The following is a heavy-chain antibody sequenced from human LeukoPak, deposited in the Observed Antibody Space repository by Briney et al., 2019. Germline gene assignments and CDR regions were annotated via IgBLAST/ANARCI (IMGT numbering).Heavy chain of an antibody. CDR3: ANRMSF. CDR2: IYSGGAP. V-gene: IGHV3-53*04. D-gene: IGHD3-10*01. Sequence: PGGSLRLSCAASGGNVSSDYMSWVRQAPGKGLEWVSLIYSGGAPYYADSVKGRFTIYRHNTKNTLYLQMNSLTTEDTAIYYCANRMSFGGPGTLVTVSS. J-gene: IGHJ4*02. CDR1: GGNVSSDY.